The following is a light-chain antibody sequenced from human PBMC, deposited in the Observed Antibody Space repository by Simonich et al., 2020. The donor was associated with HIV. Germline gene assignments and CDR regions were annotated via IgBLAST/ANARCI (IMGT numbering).Light chain of an antibody. CDR1: QDIRNY. V-gene: IGKV1-39*01. CDR2: SAS. CDR3: QQSYNTPDT. Sequence: DIQMTQSPSSLSASVGDRVTITCQASQDIRNYLNWYQQKPGKAPNLLIYSASSLQIGVPSRFSGSGSGTDFTLTISSLQPEDFATYYCQQSYNTPDTFGQGTRLEIK. J-gene: IGKJ2*01.